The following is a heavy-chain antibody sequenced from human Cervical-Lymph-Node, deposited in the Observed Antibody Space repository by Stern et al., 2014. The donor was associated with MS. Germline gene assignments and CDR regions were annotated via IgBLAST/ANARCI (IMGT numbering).Heavy chain of an antibody. D-gene: IGHD3-10*01. J-gene: IGHJ5*02. CDR1: GYDFTRYD. Sequence: QVQLVESGAEVKKPGASVKVSCKTSGYDFTRYDIHWVRPAPGQGPAWMGLIVPGVGSTTYAPMWQGRVSMTRDTSATTVYLEMRSLRSEDTAVYYCARSGLGGAVGSWGQGTLVTVSA. CDR2: IVPGVGST. CDR3: ARSGLGGAVGS. V-gene: IGHV1-46*04.